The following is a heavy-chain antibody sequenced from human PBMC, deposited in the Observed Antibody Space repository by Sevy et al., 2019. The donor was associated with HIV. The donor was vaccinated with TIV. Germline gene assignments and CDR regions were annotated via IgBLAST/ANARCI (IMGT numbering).Heavy chain of an antibody. V-gene: IGHV3-73*01. CDR3: SSHLWSYYYYGMDV. D-gene: IGHD1-1*01. CDR1: GFTFSGSA. Sequence: GGSLRLSCAASGFTFSGSAMLWVRQASGKGLEWVGRMRGKAYSYATAYAASVKGRFTISRDDSKNTAYLQMNSLKTDDTAVYYCSSHLWSYYYYGMDVWGQGTTVTVSS. CDR2: MRGKAYSYAT. J-gene: IGHJ6*02.